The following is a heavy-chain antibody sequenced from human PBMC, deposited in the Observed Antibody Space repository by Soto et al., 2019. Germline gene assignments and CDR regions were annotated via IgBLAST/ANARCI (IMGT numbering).Heavy chain of an antibody. V-gene: IGHV4-59*01. CDR3: ARGPRYYDSSGYYYARDY. J-gene: IGHJ4*02. D-gene: IGHD3-22*01. CDR2: IYYSGST. CDR1: GGSISSYY. Sequence: QVQLQESGPGLVKPSETLSLTCTVSGGSISSYYWSWIRQPPGKGLEWIGYIYYSGSTNYNPSLQSRVTISVDTSKTQFSLKLSSVTAADTAVYYCARGPRYYDSSGYYYARDYWGQGTLVTVSP.